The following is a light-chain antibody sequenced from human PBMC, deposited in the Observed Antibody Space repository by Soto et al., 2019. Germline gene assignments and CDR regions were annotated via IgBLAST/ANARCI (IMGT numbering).Light chain of an antibody. J-gene: IGKJ1*01. CDR1: QSVGNN. Sequence: EIVMTQSPATLSVSPGERATLSCRASQSVGNNLAWYQQKPGQAPRLLIYGASTRATGIPAGFSGSWSGTEFTLTISSLQSEDFAVFYCQQYNNWPLTFGQGTKVEIK. CDR3: QQYNNWPLT. CDR2: GAS. V-gene: IGKV3-15*01.